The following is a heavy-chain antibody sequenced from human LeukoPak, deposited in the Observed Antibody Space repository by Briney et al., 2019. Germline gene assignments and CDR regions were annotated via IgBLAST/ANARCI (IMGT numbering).Heavy chain of an antibody. CDR1: GGSISSYY. V-gene: IGHV4-59*01. D-gene: IGHD6-19*01. J-gene: IGHJ4*02. Sequence: SETLSLTCTVSGGSISSYYWSWIRQPPGKGLEWIGYIYYSGSTNYNPSLKSRVTISVDTSKNQFSLNLSSVTAADTAVYYCARGGIAVAVSFDYWGQGTLVTVSS. CDR2: IYYSGST. CDR3: ARGGIAVAVSFDY.